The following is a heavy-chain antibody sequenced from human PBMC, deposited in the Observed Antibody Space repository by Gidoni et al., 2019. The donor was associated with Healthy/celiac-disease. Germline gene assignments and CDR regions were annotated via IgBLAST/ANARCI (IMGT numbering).Heavy chain of an antibody. D-gene: IGHD1-26*01. CDR3: ARDLGGSFQGWFDP. J-gene: IGHJ5*02. Sequence: QVQLQESGPGLVKPSEPLPLTCTVPGGSISSSYWSWTRQPPGKGLEWIGYIYYSGSTNYNPSLKSRVTISVDTSKNQFSLKLSSVTAADTAVYYCARDLGGSFQGWFDPWGQGTLVTVSS. CDR2: IYYSGST. V-gene: IGHV4-59*01. CDR1: GGSISSSY.